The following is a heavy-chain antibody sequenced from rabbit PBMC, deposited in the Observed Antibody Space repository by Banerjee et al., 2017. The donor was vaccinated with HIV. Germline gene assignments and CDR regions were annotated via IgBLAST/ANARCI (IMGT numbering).Heavy chain of an antibody. CDR3: ARDGSSTGQYFEL. Sequence: QEQLEESGGDLVKPEGSLTLTCTASGFSFSSSYWICWVRQAPGKGLEWIACMRADSSGTTYYASWAKGRFTISKTSSTAVTLQMTSLTAADTATYFCARDGSSTGQYFELWGPGTLVTVS. J-gene: IGHJ4*01. CDR1: GFSFSSSYW. CDR2: MRADSSGTT. D-gene: IGHD8-1*01. V-gene: IGHV1S45*01.